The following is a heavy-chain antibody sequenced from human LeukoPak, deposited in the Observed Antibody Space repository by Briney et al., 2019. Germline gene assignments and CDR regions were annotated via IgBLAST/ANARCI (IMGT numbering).Heavy chain of an antibody. Sequence: SGGSLRLSCAASGFTFSNYGMHWVRQAPGTGLEWVAFIRSDSSYIYYLESVKGRFTISRDNSKNTLYLQMHSLRPEDTALYYCVKDPSGAAASGSFNFWGQGTLVTVSS. CDR1: GFTFSNYG. V-gene: IGHV3-30*02. CDR3: VKDPSGAAASGSFNF. D-gene: IGHD6-13*01. J-gene: IGHJ4*02. CDR2: IRSDSSYI.